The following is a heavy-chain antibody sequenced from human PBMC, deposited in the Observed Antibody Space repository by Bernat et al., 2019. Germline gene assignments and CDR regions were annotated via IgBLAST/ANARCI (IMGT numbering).Heavy chain of an antibody. D-gene: IGHD5-18*01. V-gene: IGHV3-15*07. Sequence: EVHLVESGGGLVEPGGSLRLSCAASGFTFNNAWMNWVRQVPGRGLEWVGRIKGKTEGGTTDYAAPVKGRFTISRDESENTLYLQMSSLKTENTAVYYCTTGERSYGVFDYWGQGTLVTASS. J-gene: IGHJ4*02. CDR3: TTGERSYGVFDY. CDR2: IKGKTEGGTT. CDR1: GFTFNNAW.